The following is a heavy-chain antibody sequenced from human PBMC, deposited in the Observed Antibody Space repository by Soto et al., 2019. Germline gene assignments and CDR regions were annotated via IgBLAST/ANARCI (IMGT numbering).Heavy chain of an antibody. CDR3: AKHPSRWELLFGFDY. D-gene: IGHD1-26*01. J-gene: IGHJ4*02. CDR1: GFTFCSYG. CDR2: ISYDGSNK. Sequence: QVQLVESGGGVVQPGRSLRLSCAASGFTFCSYGMHWVRQAPGKGLEWVAVISYDGSNKYYADSVKGRFTISRDNSKNTLYLQMNSLRAEDTAVYYCAKHPSRWELLFGFDYWGQGTLVTVSS. V-gene: IGHV3-30*18.